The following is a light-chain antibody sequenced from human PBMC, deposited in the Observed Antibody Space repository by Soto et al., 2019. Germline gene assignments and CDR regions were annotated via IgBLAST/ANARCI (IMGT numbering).Light chain of an antibody. CDR2: EGS. V-gene: IGLV2-14*01. Sequence: QSALTQPASVSGSPGQSITISCTGTSSDIGGYIYVSWYQQHPGKAPKLMIYEGSKRPSGVSNRFSGSKSGNTASLTISGLQAEDEADYYCSSFSSSTTLYVFGTGTQLTVL. J-gene: IGLJ1*01. CDR3: SSFSSSTTLYV. CDR1: SSDIGGYIY.